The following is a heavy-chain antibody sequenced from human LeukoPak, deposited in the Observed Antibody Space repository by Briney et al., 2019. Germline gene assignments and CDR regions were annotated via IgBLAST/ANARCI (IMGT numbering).Heavy chain of an antibody. CDR1: GFTFSSYE. J-gene: IGHJ5*02. D-gene: IGHD6-19*01. CDR2: ISSSGSTI. V-gene: IGHV3-48*03. CDR3: ARDGGDSSGWTQGWFDP. Sequence: GGSLRLSCAASGFTFSSYEMNWVRQAPGKGLEWVSYISSSGSTIYYADSVKGRFTISRDNAKNSLHLQMNSLRAEDTAVYYCARDGGDSSGWTQGWFDPWGQGTLVTVSS.